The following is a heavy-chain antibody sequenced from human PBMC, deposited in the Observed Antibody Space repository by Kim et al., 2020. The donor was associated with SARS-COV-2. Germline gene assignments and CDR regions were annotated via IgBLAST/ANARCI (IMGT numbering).Heavy chain of an antibody. V-gene: IGHV3-72*01. CDR2: TGKKANSYTT. Sequence: GGSLRLSCAASGFTISDYNMDWVRQAPGKGLEWIGRTGKKANSYTTEYAASVKGRFTISRDDSKNSLYLQMNSLKSEDTAVYYCARDYYGSYGYWGQGTLVTVSS. CDR3: ARDYYGSYGY. D-gene: IGHD3-16*01. J-gene: IGHJ4*02. CDR1: GFTISDYN.